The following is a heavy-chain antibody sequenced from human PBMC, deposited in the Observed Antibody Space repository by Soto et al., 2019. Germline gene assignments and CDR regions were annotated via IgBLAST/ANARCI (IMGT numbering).Heavy chain of an antibody. J-gene: IGHJ4*02. Sequence: LTCTVSGGSVSPYYWSWIRQPPGRGLEWIGYVFYSGSTNYNPSLKSRVTISVDTSKNQFSLLLKSVTAADTAVYYCARHGGDGYNDFFDYWGQGTLVTVSS. V-gene: IGHV4-59*08. D-gene: IGHD3-16*01. CDR2: VFYSGST. CDR3: ARHGGDGYNDFFDY. CDR1: GGSVSPYY.